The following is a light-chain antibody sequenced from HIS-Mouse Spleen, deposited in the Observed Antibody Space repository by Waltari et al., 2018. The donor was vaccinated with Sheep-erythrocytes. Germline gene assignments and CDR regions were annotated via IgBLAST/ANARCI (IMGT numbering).Light chain of an antibody. J-gene: IGLJ1*01. CDR3: CSYAGSYNHV. V-gene: IGLV2-11*01. Sequence: QSALPQPRSVSGSPGQSVPIPCTGTSSDVGGSNYVSWYQQHPGKAPKLMIYDVSKRPSGVPDRFSGSKSGNTASLTISGLQAEDEADYYCCSYAGSYNHVFATGTKVTVL. CDR2: DVS. CDR1: SSDVGGSNY.